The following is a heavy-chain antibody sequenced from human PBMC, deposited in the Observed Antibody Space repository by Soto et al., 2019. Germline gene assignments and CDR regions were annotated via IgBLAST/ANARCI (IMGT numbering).Heavy chain of an antibody. V-gene: IGHV1-2*04. CDR3: ARDKEGSGYYYDAFDI. Sequence: ASVKVSCKASGYTFTGYYMHWVRQALGQGLEWMGWINPNSGGTNYAQKFQGWVTMTRDTSISTAYMELSRLRSDDTAVYYCARDKEGSGYYYDAFDIWGQGTMVT. D-gene: IGHD3-22*01. CDR2: INPNSGGT. CDR1: GYTFTGYY. J-gene: IGHJ3*02.